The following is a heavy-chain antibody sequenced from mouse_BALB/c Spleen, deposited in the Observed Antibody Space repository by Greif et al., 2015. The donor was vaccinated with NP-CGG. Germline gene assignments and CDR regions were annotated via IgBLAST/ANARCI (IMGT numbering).Heavy chain of an antibody. Sequence: LQESGPELVKPGASVKMSCKASGYTFTSYVMHWVKQKTGQGLEWIGYINTYNDGTKYNEKFKGKATLTSDKSSSTAYMELSSLTSEDSAVYYCASYGNYRAMDYWGQGTSFTFSS. V-gene: IGHV1-14*01. J-gene: IGHJ4*01. CDR2: INTYNDGT. D-gene: IGHD2-10*02. CDR1: GYTFTSYV. CDR3: ASYGNYRAMDY.